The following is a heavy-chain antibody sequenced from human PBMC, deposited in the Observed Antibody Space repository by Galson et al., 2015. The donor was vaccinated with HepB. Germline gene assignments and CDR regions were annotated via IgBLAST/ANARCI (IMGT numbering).Heavy chain of an antibody. CDR2: IWYDGSHK. J-gene: IGHJ3*02. CDR1: GFNFNKCA. D-gene: IGHD1-26*01. CDR3: ARDRGSQVGQSGGFDI. Sequence: SLRLSCAASGFNFNKCAMHWVRQAPGEGLEWVAFIWYDGSHKSYADSVKGRFTISRDISKNKLYLQMNSLRAEDTAVYYCARDRGSQVGQSGGFDIWGQGTLVTVSS. V-gene: IGHV3-33*01.